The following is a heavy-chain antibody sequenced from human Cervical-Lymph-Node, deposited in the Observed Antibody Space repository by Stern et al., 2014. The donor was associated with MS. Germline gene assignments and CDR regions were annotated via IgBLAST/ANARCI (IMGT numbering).Heavy chain of an antibody. CDR2: IWYDGSNK. V-gene: IGHV3-33*01. D-gene: IGHD1-7*01. CDR3: ARGMQLELGIDY. Sequence: VQMEESGGGVVQPGRSLRLSCAASGFTFSSDGLHWVCKAPGNGLGLGGVIWYDGSNKYYADSVKGRFTISRDNSKNTLYLQMNSLRAEDKAVYYCARGMQLELGIDYWGQGTLVTVSS. CDR1: GFTFSSDG. J-gene: IGHJ4*02.